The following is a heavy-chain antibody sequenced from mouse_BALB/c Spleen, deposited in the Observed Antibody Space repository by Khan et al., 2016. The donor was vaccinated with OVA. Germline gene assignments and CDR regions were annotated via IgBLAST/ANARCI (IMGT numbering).Heavy chain of an antibody. CDR3: ARDSNFDY. CDR2: ITSVRSTI. V-gene: IGHV5-17*02. Sequence: EVALVASGGGLVQPGGSWKLSCAASAFTFTRFGMHWVRQAPEKGLEWVAYITSVRSTIYYADTVKGRFTISRDNPKNTLFLQMTSLRSEDTAMYYCARDSNFDYWGQGTTLTVAS. CDR1: AFTFTRFG. J-gene: IGHJ2*01.